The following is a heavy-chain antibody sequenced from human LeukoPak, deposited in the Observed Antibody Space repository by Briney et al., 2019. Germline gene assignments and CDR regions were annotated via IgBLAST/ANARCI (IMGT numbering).Heavy chain of an antibody. D-gene: IGHD3-16*01. V-gene: IGHV4-34*01. CDR1: GGSFSGSFSDYY. CDR3: ATFRWGVGFEY. CDR2: IHHSGST. Sequence: PETLSLTCAVYGGSFSGSFSDYYWTCIRQTPGKGLEWIGEIHHSGSTNYNPSLKSRVTISVDTSKNQFSLKLNSLTAADTAVYYCATFRWGVGFEYWGQGTLATASS. J-gene: IGHJ4*02.